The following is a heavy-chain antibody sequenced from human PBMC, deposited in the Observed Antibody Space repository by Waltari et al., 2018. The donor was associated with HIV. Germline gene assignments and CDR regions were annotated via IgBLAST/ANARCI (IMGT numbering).Heavy chain of an antibody. V-gene: IGHV3-15*01. D-gene: IGHD1-26*01. CDR1: GITFKHAW. J-gene: IGHJ4*02. CDR3: TTFEMGSTRNY. Sequence: DVQLVESGGGLVKPGGSLRLSCAVSGITFKHAWLRWFRRGPGKVPPGLGHRRSIMDVGTTDCAAPVRRRFTMSTDDFKNTMALEMKSLKVEDTGFYYCTTFEMGSTRNYWGQGTLVTVSS. CDR2: RRSIMDVGTT.